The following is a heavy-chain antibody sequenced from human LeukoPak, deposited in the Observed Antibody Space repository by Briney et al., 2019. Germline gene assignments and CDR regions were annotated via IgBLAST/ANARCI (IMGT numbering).Heavy chain of an antibody. Sequence: SETLSLTCTVSGGSISSSSYYWGWIRQPPGKGLEWIGSIYYSGSTYYNPSLKSRVTISVDTSKNQFSLKLSSVTAADTAVYYCARSDNLGYCSGGSCYSFDYWGQGTLVTVSS. V-gene: IGHV4-39*01. CDR1: GGSISSSSYY. CDR3: ARSDNLGYCSGGSCYSFDY. CDR2: IYYSGST. D-gene: IGHD2-15*01. J-gene: IGHJ4*02.